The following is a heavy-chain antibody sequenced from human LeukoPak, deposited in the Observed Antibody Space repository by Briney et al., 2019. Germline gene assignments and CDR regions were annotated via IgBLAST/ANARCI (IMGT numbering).Heavy chain of an antibody. V-gene: IGHV3-21*01. Sequence: PGGSLRLSCAASGFTFSSYSMNWVRQAPGKGLEWVSSISSSSSYIYYADSVKGRFTISRDNAKNSLYLQMNSLRAEDTAVYYCARDPTDVPAATWFDPWGQGTLVTVSS. D-gene: IGHD2-2*01. CDR2: ISSSSSYI. CDR1: GFTFSSYS. CDR3: ARDPTDVPAATWFDP. J-gene: IGHJ5*02.